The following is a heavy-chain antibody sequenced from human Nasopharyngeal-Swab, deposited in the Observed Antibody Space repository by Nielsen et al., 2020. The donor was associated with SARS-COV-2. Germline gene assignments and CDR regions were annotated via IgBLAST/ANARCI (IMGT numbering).Heavy chain of an antibody. D-gene: IGHD2-21*01. CDR3: ARHGVPGVVVVAATDY. J-gene: IGHJ4*01. CDR2: IFYSGST. Sequence: SETLSLTCAVSGYSMNSGYYWDWIRQPPGKGLEWIGSIFYSGSTYYNPSLKSRVTVSVDTSKNQFSLNLSSVTAADTALYYCARHGVPGVVVVAATDYWGHGTLVTVSS. CDR1: GYSMNSGYY. V-gene: IGHV4-38-2*01.